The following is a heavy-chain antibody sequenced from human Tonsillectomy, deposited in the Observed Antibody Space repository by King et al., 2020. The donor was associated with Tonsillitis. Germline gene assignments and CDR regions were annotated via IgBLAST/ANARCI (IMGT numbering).Heavy chain of an antibody. D-gene: IGHD1-26*01. V-gene: IGHV3-23*04. CDR1: GFTFSTYA. J-gene: IGHJ4*02. CDR3: AKESPYSGNYRFYYFDY. CDR2: IRGRDTRT. Sequence: VQLVESGGGLVQPGGSLRLSCEASGFTFSTYAMSWVRQAPGKGPEWVSAIRGRDTRTFYADSVKGRFTNSRDNSKNTVYLQMSSLRAEDTALYYCAKESPYSGNYRFYYFDYWGQGTLVTVSS.